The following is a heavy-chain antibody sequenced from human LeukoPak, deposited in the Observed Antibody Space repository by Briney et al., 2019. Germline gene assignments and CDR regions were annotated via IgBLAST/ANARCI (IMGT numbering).Heavy chain of an antibody. CDR3: AAYSSGWYGDAFDI. Sequence: PSETLSLTCAVYGGSFSGYYWSWIRQPPGKGLEWIGEINHSGSTNYNPSLESRVTISVDTSKNQFSLKLSSVTAADTAVYYCAAYSSGWYGDAFDIWGQGTIVTVSS. CDR2: INHSGST. J-gene: IGHJ3*02. V-gene: IGHV4-34*01. D-gene: IGHD6-19*01. CDR1: GGSFSGYY.